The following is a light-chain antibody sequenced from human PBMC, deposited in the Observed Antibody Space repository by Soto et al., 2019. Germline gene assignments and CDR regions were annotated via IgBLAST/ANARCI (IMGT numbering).Light chain of an antibody. CDR1: HRVSTY. J-gene: IGKJ4*01. V-gene: IGKV3-15*01. Sequence: EIVMTQSPATLSVSPGASATLSCRASHRVSTYLAWYQQKPGQAPRLLIYDVSTRATAIPDRFSGSGSGTEFTRTISSLHFEDIAVYYCQQYNNWPLTFGGGTKVEIK. CDR3: QQYNNWPLT. CDR2: DVS.